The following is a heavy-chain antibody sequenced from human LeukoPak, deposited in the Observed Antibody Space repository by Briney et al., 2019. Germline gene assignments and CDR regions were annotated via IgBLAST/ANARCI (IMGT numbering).Heavy chain of an antibody. CDR3: ARAPLYDYAWGSYRLCAFDI. CDR2: INHSGST. CDR1: GGSFSGYY. V-gene: IGHV4-34*01. D-gene: IGHD3-16*02. Sequence: PSETLSLTCAVYGGSFSGYYWSWIRQPPGKGLEWIGEINHSGSTNYNPSLKSRVTISVDTSKNQFSLKLSSVTAADTAVYYCARAPLYDYAWGSYRLCAFDIWGQGTMVTVSS. J-gene: IGHJ3*02.